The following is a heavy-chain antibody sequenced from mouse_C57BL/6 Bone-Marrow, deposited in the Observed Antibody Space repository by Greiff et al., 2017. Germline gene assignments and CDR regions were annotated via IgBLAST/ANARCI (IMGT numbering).Heavy chain of an antibody. CDR3: ASGVYYGSSCHYYAMDY. D-gene: IGHD1-1*01. J-gene: IGHJ4*01. CDR2: INPYNGDT. CDR1: GYSFTGYF. V-gene: IGHV1-20*01. Sequence: EVQLQESGPELVKPGASVKISCKASGYSFTGYFMNWVMQSHGQSLEWIGRINPYNGDTFYNQKFKGKPTLTVDKSSSTAHMELRSLTSEDSAVYYCASGVYYGSSCHYYAMDYWGQGTSVTVSS.